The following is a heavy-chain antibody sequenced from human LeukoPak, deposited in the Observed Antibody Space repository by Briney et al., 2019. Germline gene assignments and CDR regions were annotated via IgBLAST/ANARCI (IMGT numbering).Heavy chain of an antibody. CDR2: ISGSGGST. D-gene: IGHD6-19*01. CDR3: AKGGSGWYRGYFQH. V-gene: IGHV3-23*01. CDR1: GFTFSNYA. J-gene: IGHJ1*01. Sequence: PGGSLRLSCAASGFTFSNYATSWVRQAPGKGLEWVSGISGSGGSTDYADSVKGRFTISRDNSKNTLHLQMNSLRAEDTAVYYCAKGGSGWYRGYFQHWGQGTLVTVSS.